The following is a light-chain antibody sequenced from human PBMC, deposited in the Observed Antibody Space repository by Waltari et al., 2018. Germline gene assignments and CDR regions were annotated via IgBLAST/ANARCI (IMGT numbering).Light chain of an antibody. CDR3: SSFTSISSFV. V-gene: IGLV2-14*03. J-gene: IGLJ1*01. CDR1: IRDVGGYKY. Sequence: QSALTQPASVSGSPGQSINISCTGTIRDVGGYKYVSWYQQPPGDGPRLLIYDAVTRPSGVSRRLSGSKSDTAARLTISGLQAADEAHYSCSSFTSISSFVFGSGTKVTV. CDR2: DAV.